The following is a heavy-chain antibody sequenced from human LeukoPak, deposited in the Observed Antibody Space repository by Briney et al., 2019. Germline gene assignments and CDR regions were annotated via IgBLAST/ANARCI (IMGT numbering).Heavy chain of an antibody. CDR3: ARDPSYYYDSSGYPAGY. CDR1: GYTFTGYY. J-gene: IGHJ4*02. Sequence: ASVKVSCKASGYTFTGYYMHWVRQAPGQGLERMGRINPNSGGTNYAQKFQGRVTMTRDTSISTAYMELSRLRSDDTAVYYCARDPSYYYDSSGYPAGYWGQGTLVTVSS. CDR2: INPNSGGT. V-gene: IGHV1-2*06. D-gene: IGHD3-22*01.